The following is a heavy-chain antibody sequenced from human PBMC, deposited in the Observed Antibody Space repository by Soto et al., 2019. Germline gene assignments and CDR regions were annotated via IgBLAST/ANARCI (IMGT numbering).Heavy chain of an antibody. V-gene: IGHV1-46*01. CDR1: GYTFTSYY. J-gene: IGHJ4*02. CDR2: INASGGRT. CDR3: TREKN. Sequence: QVQLVQSGAEVKKPGASVKVSCKASGYTFTSYYVHWIRQAPGQGLEWMGIINASGGRTTYAPKFQGRVTMTRDTSTSTVYMELNSLRAEDTAVYYCTREKNWGQGTLVTVSS.